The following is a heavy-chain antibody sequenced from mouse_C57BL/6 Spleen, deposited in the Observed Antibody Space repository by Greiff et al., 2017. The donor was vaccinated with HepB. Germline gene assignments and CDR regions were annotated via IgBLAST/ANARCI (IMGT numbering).Heavy chain of an antibody. CDR3: TPYGSRVGGAMDY. CDR2: IDPENGDT. D-gene: IGHD1-1*01. J-gene: IGHJ4*01. CDR1: GFNIKDDY. Sequence: EVKLQESGAELVRPGASVKLSCTASGFNIKDDYMHWVKQRPEQGLEWIGWIDPENGDTEYASKFQGKATITADTSSNTAYLQLSSLTSEDTAVYYCTPYGSRVGGAMDYWGQGTSVTVSS. V-gene: IGHV14-4*01.